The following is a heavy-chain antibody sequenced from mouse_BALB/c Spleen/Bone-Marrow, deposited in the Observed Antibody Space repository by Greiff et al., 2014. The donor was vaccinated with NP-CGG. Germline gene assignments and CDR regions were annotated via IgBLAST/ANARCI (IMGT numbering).Heavy chain of an antibody. CDR3: ERRGVHGPWDY. D-gene: IGHD1-2*01. V-gene: IGHV1-39*01. CDR1: GYSFTGYN. J-gene: IGHJ2*01. CDR2: IDPYYGGT. Sequence: VQLQQPGPELEKPGASVKISCKASGYSFTGYNMNWVKQSNGKSLEWIGNIDPYYGGTSYNQKFKGKATLTVDKSSSTAYMQPKTLKSGASAFFSWERRGVHGPWDYWGQAPPLTV.